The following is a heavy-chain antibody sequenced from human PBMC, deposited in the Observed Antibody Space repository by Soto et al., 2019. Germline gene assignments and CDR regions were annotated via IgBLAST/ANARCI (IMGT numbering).Heavy chain of an antibody. CDR3: AREPSYDTSGYLYPWFDP. D-gene: IGHD3-22*01. J-gene: IGHJ5*02. Sequence: PGGSLRLSCAASGFAFTNYALHWVRQAPGKGLEWVAVISSDGSIKYYAASVKGRFTISRDNSKNTLDLQMNSLRAEDTAVYFCAREPSYDTSGYLYPWFDPWGQGTLLTVSS. V-gene: IGHV3-30-3*01. CDR2: ISSDGSIK. CDR1: GFAFTNYA.